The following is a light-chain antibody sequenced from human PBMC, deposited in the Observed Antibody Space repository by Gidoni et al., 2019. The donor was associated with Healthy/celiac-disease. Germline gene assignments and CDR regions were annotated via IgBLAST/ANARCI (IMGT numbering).Light chain of an antibody. J-gene: IGKJ5*01. V-gene: IGKV3-20*01. CDR1: QSVSSSY. Sequence: EIVLTQSPGTLSLSPGERATLSCRASQSVSSSYLTWYQQKPGQAPRILISGASSKATGIPDRFSGSGSGTDFTLTISRLEPEDFSVYYCQQYGSSPPAITFGQGTRLEIK. CDR2: GAS. CDR3: QQYGSSPPAIT.